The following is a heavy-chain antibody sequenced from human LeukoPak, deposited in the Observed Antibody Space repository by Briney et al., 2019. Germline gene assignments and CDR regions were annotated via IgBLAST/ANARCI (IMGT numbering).Heavy chain of an antibody. CDR1: GFTFSNNA. J-gene: IGHJ4*02. CDR3: ARDSVGATTRGTAYFDY. D-gene: IGHD1-26*01. CDR2: ISYDGSNK. Sequence: GGSLRLSCAASGFTFSNNAMSWVRQAPGKGLEWVAVISYDGSNKYYADSVKGRFTISRDNSKNTLYLQMNSLRAEDTAVYYCARDSVGATTRGTAYFDYWGQGTLVTVSS. V-gene: IGHV3-30-3*01.